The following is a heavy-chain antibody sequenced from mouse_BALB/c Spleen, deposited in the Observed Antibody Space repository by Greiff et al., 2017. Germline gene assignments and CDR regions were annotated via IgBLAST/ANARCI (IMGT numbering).Heavy chain of an antibody. CDR1: GFAFSSYD. Sequence: DVMLVESGGGLVKPGGSLKLSCAASGFAFSSYDMSWVRQTPEKRLEWVAYISSGGGSTYYPDTVKGRFTISRDNAKNTLYLQMSSLKSEDTAMYYCARHRGVFYAMDYWGQGTSVTVSS. D-gene: IGHD3-3*01. J-gene: IGHJ4*01. CDR2: ISSGGGST. CDR3: ARHRGVFYAMDY. V-gene: IGHV5-12-1*01.